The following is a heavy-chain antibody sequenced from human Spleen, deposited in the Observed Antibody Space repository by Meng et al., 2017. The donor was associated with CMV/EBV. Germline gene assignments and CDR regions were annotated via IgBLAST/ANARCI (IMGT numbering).Heavy chain of an antibody. CDR1: GGSINAGNYY. CDR3: ARGHLWSGFT. Sequence: TCPVSGGSINAGNYYWSWIRQPPGKGLEWIGYIYYSGNTNYDPSLKSRAIVTSDASRGQFSLRVTSVTAADTAVYYCARGHLWSGFTWGQGTLVTVSS. J-gene: IGHJ1*01. CDR2: IYYSGNT. V-gene: IGHV4-61*01. D-gene: IGHD3-3*01.